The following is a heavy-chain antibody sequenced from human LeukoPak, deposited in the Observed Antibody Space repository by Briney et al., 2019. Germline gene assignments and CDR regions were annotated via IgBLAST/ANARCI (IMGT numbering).Heavy chain of an antibody. D-gene: IGHD3-22*01. V-gene: IGHV1-8*01. CDR1: GYTFTSYD. CDR3: ARGRKKYYDSSGRYYFDY. CDR2: MNPKSGNT. J-gene: IGHJ4*02. Sequence: GASVKVSCKASGYTFTSYDINWVRQATGQGLEWMGWMNPKSGNTGYAQKFQGRVTMTRNTSISTAYMELSSLRSEDTAVYYCARGRKKYYDSSGRYYFDYWGQGTLVTVSS.